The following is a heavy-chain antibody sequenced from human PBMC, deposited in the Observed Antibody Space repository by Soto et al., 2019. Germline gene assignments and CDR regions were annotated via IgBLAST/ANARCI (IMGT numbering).Heavy chain of an antibody. CDR2: IDNAGTDS. V-gene: IGHV3-74*01. Sequence: EVQLVESGGGLVQPGGSLRLSCAASGFTLSGRSMHWVRQAPGKGLVWVSGIDNAGTDSTYADSVKGRFTSSRDKAKNMLYPQMNSLRVEDTAVYYCARGWFGPDVWGKGTTVTVSS. CDR3: ARGWFGPDV. D-gene: IGHD3-10*01. J-gene: IGHJ6*04. CDR1: GFTLSGRS.